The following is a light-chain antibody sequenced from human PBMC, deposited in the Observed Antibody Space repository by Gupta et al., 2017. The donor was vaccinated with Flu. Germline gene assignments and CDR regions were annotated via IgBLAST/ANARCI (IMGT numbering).Light chain of an antibody. CDR3: HSYKAADSRGL. J-gene: IGLJ3*02. V-gene: IGLV1-40*01. CDR1: SANIGDDDY. Sequence: TISCTGSSANIGDDDYVCWYQQPPATAPKLLVYADNSRPSGVPDRFSGSKSGSTASLAITGLQAEDEADYYCHSYKAADSRGLFGGGTRLTVL. CDR2: ADN.